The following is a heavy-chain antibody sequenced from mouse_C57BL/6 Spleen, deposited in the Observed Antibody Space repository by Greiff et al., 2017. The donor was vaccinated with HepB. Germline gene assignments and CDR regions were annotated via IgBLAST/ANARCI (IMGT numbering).Heavy chain of an antibody. D-gene: IGHD1-1*01. V-gene: IGHV1-82*01. Sequence: VQLQQSGPELVKPGASVKISCKASGYAFSSSWMNWVKQRPGKGLEWIGRIYPGDGDTNYNGKFKGKATLTADKSSSTAYMQLSSLTSEDSAVYFCARDEGLYYYGHFAYWGQGTLVTVSA. J-gene: IGHJ3*01. CDR2: IYPGDGDT. CDR3: ARDEGLYYYGHFAY. CDR1: GYAFSSSW.